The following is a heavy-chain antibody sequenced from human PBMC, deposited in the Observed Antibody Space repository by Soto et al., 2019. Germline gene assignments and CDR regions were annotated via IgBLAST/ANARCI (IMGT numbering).Heavy chain of an antibody. CDR1: GFTFSTYA. J-gene: IGHJ3*02. CDR2: ISNSGGST. CDR3: AHPRGFGVFDAYDI. Sequence: GGSLRLSCTASGFTFSTYAMSWVRQAPGKGLEWVSAISNSGGSTYYADSVQGRFTISRDNYMNTLYLQMNSLRIEDTAVYYCAHPRGFGVFDAYDIWGQGTMVTVSS. D-gene: IGHD3-10*01. V-gene: IGHV3-23*01.